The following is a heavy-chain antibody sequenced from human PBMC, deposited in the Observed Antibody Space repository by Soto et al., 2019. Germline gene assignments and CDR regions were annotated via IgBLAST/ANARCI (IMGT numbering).Heavy chain of an antibody. V-gene: IGHV4-61*03. D-gene: IGHD2-15*01. Sequence: QVQLQESGPGLVKPSETLSLTCNVWGDSLNIGAYYGIWTRQSPGRGLEWIGHIYHTGSTNYNPSLRSRLTISLDTSKNHFSLTLRSVNAVDTGVYYCARSWGGDGYSHWGQGTLVTVSS. CDR1: GDSLNIGAYY. CDR2: IYHTGST. J-gene: IGHJ4*02. CDR3: ARSWGGDGYSH.